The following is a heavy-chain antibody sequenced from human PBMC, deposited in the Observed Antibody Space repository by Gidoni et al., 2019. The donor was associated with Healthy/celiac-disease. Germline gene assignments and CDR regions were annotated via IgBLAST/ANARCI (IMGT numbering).Heavy chain of an antibody. D-gene: IGHD5-18*01. CDR3: AKDGNSLYYFDY. Sequence: ELQLLESGGVLVQPGGSLRLSCAASGFTFSSYAMRWVRQAPGKGLEWVSAISGSGGSTYYADSVKGRFNISRDNSKNTLYLQMNSLRAEDTAVYYCAKDGNSLYYFDYWGQGTLVTVSS. J-gene: IGHJ4*02. CDR1: GFTFSSYA. V-gene: IGHV3-23*01. CDR2: ISGSGGST.